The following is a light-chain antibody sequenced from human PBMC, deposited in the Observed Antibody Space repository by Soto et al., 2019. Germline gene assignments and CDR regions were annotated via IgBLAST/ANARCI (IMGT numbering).Light chain of an antibody. CDR1: SSNIGAGYD. CDR2: GNS. Sequence: QSVLTQPPSVSGAPGQRVTISCTGSSSNIGAGYDVHWYQQLPGTAPKLLIYGNSNRPSGVPDRFSGSKSGTSASLAITGLQAEDEADYYCNSYTHNTTLVFGGGTKLTVL. CDR3: NSYTHNTTLV. V-gene: IGLV1-40*01. J-gene: IGLJ2*01.